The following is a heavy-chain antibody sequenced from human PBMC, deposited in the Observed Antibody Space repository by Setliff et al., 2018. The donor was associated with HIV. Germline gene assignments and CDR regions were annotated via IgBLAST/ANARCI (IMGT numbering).Heavy chain of an antibody. CDR2: INPSGGGT. CDR1: GYTFTNYY. CDR3: ARGGQYSGSYLPRDYYMDV. Sequence: ASVKVSCKASGYTFTNYYIHWVRQAPGQGLEWMGIINPSGGGTSYAQKFQGRVTMTRDTSTSTVYMELSSLRSEDTAVYYCARGGQYSGSYLPRDYYMDVWGKGTTVTVS. V-gene: IGHV1-46*01. D-gene: IGHD1-26*01. J-gene: IGHJ6*03.